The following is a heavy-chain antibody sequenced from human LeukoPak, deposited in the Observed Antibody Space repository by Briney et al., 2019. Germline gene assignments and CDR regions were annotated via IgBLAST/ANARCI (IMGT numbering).Heavy chain of an antibody. J-gene: IGHJ4*02. Sequence: TGGSLRLSCAVSGFSLRSYWMHRVRQAPGKGLVWVSRISGDGSMTNYADSVKGRFTISRDNAKNTVYLQMNSLRAEDTAVYYCARYSSSSGGASHYFDYWGREPWSPSPQ. V-gene: IGHV3-74*01. CDR1: GFSLRSYW. D-gene: IGHD6-6*01. CDR3: ARYSSSSGGASHYFDY. CDR2: ISGDGSMT.